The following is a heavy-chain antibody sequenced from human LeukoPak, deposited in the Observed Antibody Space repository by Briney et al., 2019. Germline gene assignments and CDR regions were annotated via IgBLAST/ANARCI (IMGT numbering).Heavy chain of an antibody. Sequence: GSLRLSCAASGFTFSNYWMSWVRQAPGRGLEWVANMNQDGGHIYYVDSVKGRFTISRDNAKNSLYLQLDSLRAEDTAVYYCARDLVTTIVVPYDFWGQGTLVTVSS. J-gene: IGHJ4*02. CDR2: MNQDGGHI. CDR1: GFTFSNYW. D-gene: IGHD3-22*01. CDR3: ARDLVTTIVVPYDF. V-gene: IGHV3-7*01.